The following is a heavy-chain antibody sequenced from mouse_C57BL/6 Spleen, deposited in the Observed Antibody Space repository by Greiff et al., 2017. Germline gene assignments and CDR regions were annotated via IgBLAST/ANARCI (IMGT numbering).Heavy chain of an antibody. CDR3: TTYYSNYPFAY. CDR2: IDPENGDT. V-gene: IGHV14-4*01. J-gene: IGHJ3*01. Sequence: EVKLMESGAELVRPGASVKLSCTASGFNIKDDYMHWVKQRPEQGLEWIGWIDPENGDTEYASKFQGKATITADTSSNTAYLQLSSLTSEDTAVYYCTTYYSNYPFAYWGQGTLVTVSA. D-gene: IGHD2-5*01. CDR1: GFNIKDDY.